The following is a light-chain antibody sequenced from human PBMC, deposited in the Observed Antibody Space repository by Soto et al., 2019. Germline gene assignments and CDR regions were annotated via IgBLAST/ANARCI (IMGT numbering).Light chain of an antibody. CDR3: QQSNSFPLT. Sequence: DIQMTQSPSSVSASVGDRVTITCRASQGISTWLAWYQQKPGKAPQLLIYAESNLQSGVPARFSGSRSGTDFTLTISSLQPEDFATYYWQQSNSFPLTFGGGTKVGIK. CDR2: AES. V-gene: IGKV1D-12*01. J-gene: IGKJ4*01. CDR1: QGISTW.